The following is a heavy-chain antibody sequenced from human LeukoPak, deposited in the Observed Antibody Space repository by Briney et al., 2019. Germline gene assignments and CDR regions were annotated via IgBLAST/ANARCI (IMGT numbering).Heavy chain of an antibody. Sequence: GGSLRLSCAASGFTFDDYAMHWVRQAPGKGLEWVSGISWNSGSIGYADSVKGRFTISRDNAKNSLYPQMNSLRAEDTALYYCAKDIHDSSGYSHAFDIWGQGTMVTVSS. CDR1: GFTFDDYA. J-gene: IGHJ3*02. V-gene: IGHV3-9*01. CDR3: AKDIHDSSGYSHAFDI. CDR2: ISWNSGSI. D-gene: IGHD3-22*01.